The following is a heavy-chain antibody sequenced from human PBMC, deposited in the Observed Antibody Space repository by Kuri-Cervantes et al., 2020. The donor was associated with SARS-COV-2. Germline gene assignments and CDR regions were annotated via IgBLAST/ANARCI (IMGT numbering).Heavy chain of an antibody. V-gene: IGHV3-21*01. D-gene: IGHD4-11*01. Sequence: GESLKISCAASGFTFSSYSMNWVRQAPGKGLEWVSSISSSSSYIYYADSVKGRFTISGDNAKNSLYLQMNSLRAEDTAVYYCARVTTVTEGYWGQGTLVTVSS. CDR2: ISSSSSYI. CDR3: ARVTTVTEGY. J-gene: IGHJ4*02. CDR1: GFTFSSYS.